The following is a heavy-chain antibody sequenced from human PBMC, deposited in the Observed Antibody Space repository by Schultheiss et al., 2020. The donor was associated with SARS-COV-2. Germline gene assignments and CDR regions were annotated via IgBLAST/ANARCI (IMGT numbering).Heavy chain of an antibody. CDR1: GGSISSGGYY. D-gene: IGHD5-12*01. CDR3: ARTVVATTRDWYFDL. V-gene: IGHV4-61*02. Sequence: SQTLSLTCTVSGGSISSGGYYWSWIRQHPGKGLEWIGRIYTSGSTNYNPSLKSRVTISVDTSKNQFSLKLSSVTAADTAVYYCARTVVATTRDWYFDLWGRGTLVTVSS. CDR2: IYTSGST. J-gene: IGHJ2*01.